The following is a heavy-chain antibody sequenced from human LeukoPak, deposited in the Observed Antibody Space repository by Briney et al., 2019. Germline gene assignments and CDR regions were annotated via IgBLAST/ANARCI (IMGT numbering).Heavy chain of an antibody. CDR2: IYYSGST. J-gene: IGHJ4*02. CDR3: ARHKSSWSFDY. Sequence: SETLSLTCTVSGGSISSYYWGWIRQPPGKGLEWIGSIYYSGSTYYNPSLKSRVTISVDTSKNQFSLKLSSVTAADTAVYYCARHKSSWSFDYWGQGTLVTVSS. CDR1: GGSISSYY. V-gene: IGHV4-39*01. D-gene: IGHD6-13*01.